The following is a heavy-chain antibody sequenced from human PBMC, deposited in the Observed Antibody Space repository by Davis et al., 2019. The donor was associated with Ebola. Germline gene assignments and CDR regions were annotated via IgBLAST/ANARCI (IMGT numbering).Heavy chain of an antibody. CDR2: INPAGRT. J-gene: IGHJ4*02. V-gene: IGHV4-34*01. CDR1: GGPFSDYY. Sequence: SETLSLTCAVYGGPFSDYYWTWIRQPPGKGLEWIGGINPAGRTNYNPSLKSRVTISVDTSKNQFSLKLSSVTAADTAVYYCARSLGSYYAFMDYWGQGTLVTVSS. CDR3: ARSLGSYYAFMDY. D-gene: IGHD1-26*01.